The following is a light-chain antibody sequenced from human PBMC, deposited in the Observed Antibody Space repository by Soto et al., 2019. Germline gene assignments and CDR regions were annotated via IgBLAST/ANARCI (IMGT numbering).Light chain of an antibody. CDR3: QQYAGSST. CDR1: QSVSSSS. CDR2: GAS. J-gene: IGKJ1*01. V-gene: IGKV3-20*01. Sequence: EIVMTHSPGTPSLSPGERATLSCRASQSVSSSSLAWYQQKPGQAPRLLIFGASSRATGIPDRFSGSGSGTDFTLTISRLEPEDFAVYYCQQYAGSSTFGQGTKGDIK.